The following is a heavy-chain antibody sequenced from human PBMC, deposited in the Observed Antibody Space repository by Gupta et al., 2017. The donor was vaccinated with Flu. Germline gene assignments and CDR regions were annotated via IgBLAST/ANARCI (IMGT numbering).Heavy chain of an antibody. CDR1: GFTFSSYD. CDR3: ARENDPYSSAWSPFDY. J-gene: IGHJ4*02. V-gene: IGHV3-13*04. Sequence: EVQLVESGGGLVQPGGSLRLSCAASGFTFSSYDMHWVRQATGRGLEWVSGIHTAGAPNYPGSVKGRFTISRDNARNVLYLEMNNLGAGDTAVYYCARENDPYSSAWSPFDYWGQGTLVTVSS. D-gene: IGHD6-19*01. CDR2: IHTAGAP.